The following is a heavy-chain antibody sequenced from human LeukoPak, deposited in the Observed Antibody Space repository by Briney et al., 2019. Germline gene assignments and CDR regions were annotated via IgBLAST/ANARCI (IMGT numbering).Heavy chain of an antibody. J-gene: IGHJ4*02. V-gene: IGHV1-2*06. CDR1: GYTFTGYY. D-gene: IGHD3-16*01. CDR2: INPNSGGT. Sequence: ASVKVSCKASGYTFTGYYIHWVRQAPGQGLEWMGRINPNSGGTNYAQKFQGRVTMTRDTSISTAYMELSRLRSDDTAVYYCARDLGVTTRSRGLDYWGQGTLVTVSS. CDR3: ARDLGVTTRSRGLDY.